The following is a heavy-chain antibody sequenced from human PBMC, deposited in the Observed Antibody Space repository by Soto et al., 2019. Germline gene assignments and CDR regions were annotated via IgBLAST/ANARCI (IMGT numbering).Heavy chain of an antibody. CDR2: ISYDGSNK. D-gene: IGHD6-19*01. V-gene: IGHV3-30*03. J-gene: IGHJ4*02. CDR3: AAGWYYFDY. CDR1: GFTFSSYG. Sequence: PGGSLRLSCAASGFTFSSYGMHWVRQAPGKGLEWVAVISYDGSNKYYADSVKGRFTISRDNSKNTLYLQMNSLRAEDTAVYYCAAGWYYFDYWGQGTLVTVSS.